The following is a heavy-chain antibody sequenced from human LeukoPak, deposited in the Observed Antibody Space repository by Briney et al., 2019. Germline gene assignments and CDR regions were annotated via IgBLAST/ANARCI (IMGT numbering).Heavy chain of an antibody. CDR1: GGSISSYY. CDR2: IYNSGIT. D-gene: IGHD3-10*01. V-gene: IGHV4-4*07. Sequence: SETLSLTCTVSGGSISSYYWSWIRLPAGKGLEWVGRIYNSGITNYNPSLKSRITMSVDTSKNQFSLKLNSVTAADTAVYYCARQEDYGSGSYPYDYWGQGTLVTVSS. J-gene: IGHJ4*02. CDR3: ARQEDYGSGSYPYDY.